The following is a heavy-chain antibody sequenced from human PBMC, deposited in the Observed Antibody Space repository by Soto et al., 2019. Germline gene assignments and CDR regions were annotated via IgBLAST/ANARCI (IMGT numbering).Heavy chain of an antibody. CDR3: ARGRQWLSRSNWFDP. V-gene: IGHV4-38-2*01. Sequence: SETLSLTCAVSGYSVSSGYYWGWIRQPPGKGLEWIGTIYHSGRTYYNPSLKSRVTISIDTSKNQFSLKLSSVTAADTAVYYCARGRQWLSRSNWFDPWGQGTLVTVS. CDR1: GYSVSSGYY. J-gene: IGHJ5*02. D-gene: IGHD6-19*01. CDR2: IYHSGRT.